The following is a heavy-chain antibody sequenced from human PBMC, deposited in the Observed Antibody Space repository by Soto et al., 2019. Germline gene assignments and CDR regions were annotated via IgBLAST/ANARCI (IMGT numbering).Heavy chain of an antibody. J-gene: IGHJ4*02. Sequence: QVQLQESGPGLVKPSETLSLTCSVSGGSISDYYWSWIRQPPGRGLEWIGYIYKSGTTNYNPSLKSRVTISVDTSKMLFSLKLSSVTAADTAVYFCARDQNGSPHFDYWGQGTLVTVSS. CDR3: ARDQNGSPHFDY. V-gene: IGHV4-59*01. CDR2: IYKSGTT. CDR1: GGSISDYY. D-gene: IGHD1-26*01.